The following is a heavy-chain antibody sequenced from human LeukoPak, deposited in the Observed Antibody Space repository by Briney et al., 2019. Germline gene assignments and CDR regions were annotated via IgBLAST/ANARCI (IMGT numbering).Heavy chain of an antibody. CDR3: AKRLKRNYYYHYAMDV. D-gene: IGHD3-22*01. J-gene: IGHJ6*02. Sequence: GGSLRLSCAASGFTFKTHAMSWVRQAPGKGLEWVSRIDDSGVIRSYADSVKVRFTISRDNSKMTLTLQMNSLRAEDTAVYYCAKRLKRNYYYHYAMDVWGQGTTVTVSS. V-gene: IGHV3-23*01. CDR1: GFTFKTHA. CDR2: IDDSGVIR.